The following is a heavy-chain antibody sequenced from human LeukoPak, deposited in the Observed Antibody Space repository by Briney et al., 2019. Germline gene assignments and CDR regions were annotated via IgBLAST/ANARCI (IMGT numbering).Heavy chain of an antibody. D-gene: IGHD1-1*01. V-gene: IGHV3-23*01. CDR2: LSANGANT. CDR1: GFIFSTYA. CDR3: ARRSMTGTYYFDY. Sequence: GGSLRLSCVASGFIFSTYAMNWVRQAPGKGLEWVSSLSANGANTYSADSVKGRFIISRDNSKNTLYLQVNSLRPEDTAVYYCARRSMTGTYYFDYWGQGTLVTVSS. J-gene: IGHJ4*02.